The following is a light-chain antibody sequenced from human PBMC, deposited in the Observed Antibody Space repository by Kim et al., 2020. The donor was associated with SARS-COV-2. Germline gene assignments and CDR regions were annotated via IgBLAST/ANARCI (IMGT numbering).Light chain of an antibody. Sequence: QSITISCTGTSSDVGGYNYVSWYQQHPGKAPKLMLYDVSNRPSGVSNRFSGSKSGNTASLTISGLQAEDEADYYCSSYTSSSTPVVFGGGTQLTVL. CDR2: DVS. V-gene: IGLV2-14*03. CDR1: SSDVGGYNY. J-gene: IGLJ2*01. CDR3: SSYTSSSTPVV.